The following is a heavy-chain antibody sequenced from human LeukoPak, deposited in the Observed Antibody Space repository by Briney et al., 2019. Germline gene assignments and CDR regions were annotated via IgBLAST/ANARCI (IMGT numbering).Heavy chain of an antibody. CDR1: GFTFSNYE. CDR2: ISSSGSPI. D-gene: IGHD2-2*01. Sequence: GGSLRLSCAASGFTFSNYEMNWVRQAPGKGLEWISYISSSGSPIYYADSVKGRFTISRDNTKNSLYLQMNSLRAEDTAVYYCARTGYCSSTSCSAGFDPWGQGTLVTVSS. J-gene: IGHJ5*02. V-gene: IGHV3-48*03. CDR3: ARTGYCSSTSCSAGFDP.